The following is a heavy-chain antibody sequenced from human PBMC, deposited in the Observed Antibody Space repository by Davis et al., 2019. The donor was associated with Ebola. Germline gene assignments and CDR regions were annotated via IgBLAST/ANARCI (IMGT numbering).Heavy chain of an antibody. CDR2: INPNSGGT. Sequence: ASVKVSCKASGYTFTGYYMHWVRQAPGQGLEWMGRINPNSGGTNYAQKFQGRVTITADKSTSTAYMELSSLRSEDTAVYYCAGGLVEVADYWGQGTLVTVSS. CDR3: AGGLVEVADY. V-gene: IGHV1-2*06. D-gene: IGHD2-15*01. J-gene: IGHJ4*02. CDR1: GYTFTGYY.